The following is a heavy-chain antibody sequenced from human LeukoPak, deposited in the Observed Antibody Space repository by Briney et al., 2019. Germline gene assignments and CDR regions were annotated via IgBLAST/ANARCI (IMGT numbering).Heavy chain of an antibody. V-gene: IGHV3-9*01. D-gene: IGHD3-10*01. Sequence: PGGSLRLSCAASGFTFDDYAMHWVRQAPGKGLEWVSGISWNSGSIGYADSVKGRFAISRDNAKNSLYLQMNSLRAEDTALYYCAKLPSSYGSGSQVDYWGQGTLVTVSS. J-gene: IGHJ4*02. CDR1: GFTFDDYA. CDR3: AKLPSSYGSGSQVDY. CDR2: ISWNSGSI.